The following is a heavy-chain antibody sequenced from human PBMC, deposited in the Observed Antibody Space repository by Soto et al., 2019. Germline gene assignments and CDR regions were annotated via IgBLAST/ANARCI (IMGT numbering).Heavy chain of an antibody. CDR2: IIPIFGTA. CDR1: GGTFSSYA. V-gene: IGHV1-69*13. Sequence: SVKVSCKASGGTFSSYAISWVRQAPGQGLEWMGGIIPIFGTANYAQKFQGRVTITADESTSTAYMELSSLRSEDTAVYYCAREKVDKAMVLDYWGQGTLGTVSS. J-gene: IGHJ4*02. CDR3: AREKVDKAMVLDY. D-gene: IGHD5-18*01.